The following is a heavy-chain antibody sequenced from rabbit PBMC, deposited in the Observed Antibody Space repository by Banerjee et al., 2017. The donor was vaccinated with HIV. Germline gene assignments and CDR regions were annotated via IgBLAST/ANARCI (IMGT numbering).Heavy chain of an antibody. CDR2: IYPDYGTT. D-gene: IGHD1-1*01. J-gene: IGHJ3*01. V-gene: IGHV1S7*01. Sequence: QLKESGGGLVQPGGSLTLSCKASRFDFSSYYMSWVRQAPGKGLEWIGYIYPDYGTTDYASWVNGRFTISLDSAQNTVDLQMNSLTAADTATYFCARDSSGYYIHTRLDLWGPGTLVTVS. CDR1: RFDFSSYY. CDR3: ARDSSGYYIHTRLDL.